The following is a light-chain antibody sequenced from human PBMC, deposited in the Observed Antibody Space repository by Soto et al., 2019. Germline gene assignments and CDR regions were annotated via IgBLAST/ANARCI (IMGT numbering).Light chain of an antibody. CDR2: EGS. J-gene: IGLJ2*01. CDR1: SSDVGSYNL. CDR3: CSYASSSVV. V-gene: IGLV2-23*01. Sequence: QSALTQPASVSGSPGQSITISCTGTSSDVGSYNLVSWYQQHPGKAPKLMIYEGSKRPSGVSNRFSGSKSGNTASLTISGIQAEDEADYYCCSYASSSVVFGGGTKVTVL.